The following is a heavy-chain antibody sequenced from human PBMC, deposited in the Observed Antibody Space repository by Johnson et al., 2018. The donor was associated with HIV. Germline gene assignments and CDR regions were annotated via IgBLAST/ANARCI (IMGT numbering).Heavy chain of an antibody. J-gene: IGHJ3*01. CDR2: ISYDGSDK. Sequence: QVQLVESGGGLVQPGGSLRLSCAASGFTFSDYAMYWVRQAPGKGLEWVALISYDGSDKYYADSVKGRFAISRDNSKNTLYLQMDSLRTEDTAVYYCASDQDTDYYDNSGYLFGAFDVWGQGTMVTVSS. D-gene: IGHD3-22*01. CDR1: GFTFSDYA. V-gene: IGHV3-30*09. CDR3: ASDQDTDYYDNSGYLFGAFDV.